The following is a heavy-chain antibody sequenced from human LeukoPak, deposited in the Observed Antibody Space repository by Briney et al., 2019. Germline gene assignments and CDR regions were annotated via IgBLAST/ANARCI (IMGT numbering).Heavy chain of an antibody. CDR2: ISSSGSTI. V-gene: IGHV3-48*03. CDR1: GFTFSSYE. J-gene: IGHJ6*02. Sequence: GGSLRLSCAASGFTFSSYEMNWVRQAPGKGLEWVSYISSSGSTIYYADSVKGRFTISRDNAKNSLYLQMNSLRAEDTAVYYCAGDSGPAGTYYYYYGMDVWGQGTTVTVSS. CDR3: AGDSGPAGTYYYYYGMDV. D-gene: IGHD2-15*01.